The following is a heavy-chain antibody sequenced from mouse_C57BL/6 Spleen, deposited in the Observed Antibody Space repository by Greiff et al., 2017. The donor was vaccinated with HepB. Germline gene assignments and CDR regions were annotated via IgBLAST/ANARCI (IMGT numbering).Heavy chain of an antibody. CDR3: TRVPTHIYYYGSSYAMDY. D-gene: IGHD1-1*01. CDR2: IDPETGGT. Sequence: VHLVESGAELVRPGASVTLSCKASGYTFTDYEMHWVKQTPVHGLEWIGAIDPETGGTAYTQKFKGKAILTADKSSSTAYMELRSLTSEDSAVYYWTRVPTHIYYYGSSYAMDYWGQGTSVTVSS. V-gene: IGHV1-15*01. J-gene: IGHJ4*01. CDR1: GYTFTDYE.